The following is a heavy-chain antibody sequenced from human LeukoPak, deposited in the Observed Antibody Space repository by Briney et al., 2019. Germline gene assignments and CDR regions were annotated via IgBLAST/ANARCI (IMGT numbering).Heavy chain of an antibody. CDR3: ARHGYDILTGLI. CDR2: IYYSGST. J-gene: IGHJ3*02. CDR1: GGSISSYY. D-gene: IGHD3-9*01. Sequence: SETLSLTCAVSGGSISSYYWSWIRQPPGKGLEWIGYIYYSGSTNYNPSLKSRVTISVDTSKNQCSLKLSSVTAADTAVYYCARHGYDILTGLIWGQGTMVTVSS. V-gene: IGHV4-59*08.